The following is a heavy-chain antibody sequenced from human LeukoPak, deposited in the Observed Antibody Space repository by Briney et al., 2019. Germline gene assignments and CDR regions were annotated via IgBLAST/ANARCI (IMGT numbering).Heavy chain of an antibody. CDR2: MNPNSGNT. D-gene: IGHD4-11*01. Sequence: ASVKVSCKASGYTFTSCDINWVRQATGQGLEWMGWMNPNSGNTGYAQKFQGRVTMTRNTSISTAYMELSSLRSEDTAVYYCARGSWRGSDYKFDPWGQGTLVTVSS. J-gene: IGHJ5*02. CDR3: ARGSWRGSDYKFDP. V-gene: IGHV1-8*01. CDR1: GYTFTSCD.